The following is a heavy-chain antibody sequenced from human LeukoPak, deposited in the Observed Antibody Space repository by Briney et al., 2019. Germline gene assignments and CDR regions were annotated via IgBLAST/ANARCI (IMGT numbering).Heavy chain of an antibody. CDR2: ISAYNGNT. CDR3: ARDFFKGGYCSSTSCYLGGFDP. J-gene: IGHJ5*02. V-gene: IGHV1-18*01. Sequence: ASVKVSCKASGYTFTSYGISWVRQAPGQGLEWMGWISAYNGNTNYAQKLQGRVTMTTDTSTSTAYMELRSLRSDDTAVYYCARDFFKGGYCSSTSCYLGGFDPWGQGTLVTVSS. CDR1: GYTFTSYG. D-gene: IGHD2-2*01.